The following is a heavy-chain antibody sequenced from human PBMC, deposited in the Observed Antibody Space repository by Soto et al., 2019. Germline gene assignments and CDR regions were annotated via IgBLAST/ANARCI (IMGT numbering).Heavy chain of an antibody. Sequence: PGGSLRLSCAASGFTFSSYAMSWVRQAPGKGLEWVSAISGSGGSTYYADSVKGRFTISRDNSKNTLYLQMNSLRAEDTAVYYCAKDLGPGTAMGLLLRNYYYYYGMDGRGQGTTVTVSS. V-gene: IGHV3-23*01. CDR3: AKDLGPGTAMGLLLRNYYYYYGMDG. CDR1: GFTFSSYA. J-gene: IGHJ6*02. CDR2: ISGSGGST. D-gene: IGHD2-15*01.